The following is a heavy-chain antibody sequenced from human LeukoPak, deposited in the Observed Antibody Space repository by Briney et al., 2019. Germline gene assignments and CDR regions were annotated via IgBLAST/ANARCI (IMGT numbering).Heavy chain of an antibody. J-gene: IGHJ5*02. V-gene: IGHV3-30*18. CDR3: TKQGLASGSSFPAWFDP. CDR1: AFTFSSYG. D-gene: IGHD3-10*01. CDR2: VSYDGGTK. Sequence: GGSLRLSCAASAFTFSSYGMHWVRQAPGKGLEWVAVVSYDGGTKYYADSVKGRFTISKDNQRNMLYLQMNSLRTDDTAVYYCTKQGLASGSSFPAWFDPWGQGTLVTVSS.